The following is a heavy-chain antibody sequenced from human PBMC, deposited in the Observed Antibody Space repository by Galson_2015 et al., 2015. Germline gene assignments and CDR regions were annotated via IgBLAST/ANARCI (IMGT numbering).Heavy chain of an antibody. J-gene: IGHJ5*02. CDR3: AKGSRGYYGSGSYYWFDP. CDR2: ISYDGSNI. CDR1: GFTFSSYG. Sequence: SLRLSCAASGFTFSSYGMHWVRQAPGKGLEWVSVISYDGSNIYYADSVKGRFTILRDNSKNTLYLQMMSLRAEETAVYYCAKGSRGYYGSGSYYWFDPWGQGTLVTVSS. D-gene: IGHD3-10*01. V-gene: IGHV3-30*18.